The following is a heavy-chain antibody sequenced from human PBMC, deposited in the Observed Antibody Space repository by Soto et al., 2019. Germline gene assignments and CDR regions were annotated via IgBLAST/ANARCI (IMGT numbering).Heavy chain of an antibody. J-gene: IGHJ5*01. CDR1: GYTFNNYD. D-gene: IGHD3-10*01. V-gene: IGHV1-8*02. CDR3: TRAYGAETFDF. Sequence: ASVKVSCKASGYTFNNYDIHWVRQAPGHGLEWMGWMNPNSGNTGYAQNLRGRVTMTQNTAIGTAYMELSSLRSDDTATYYCTRAYGAETFDFWGQGTRVTVSS. CDR2: MNPNSGNT.